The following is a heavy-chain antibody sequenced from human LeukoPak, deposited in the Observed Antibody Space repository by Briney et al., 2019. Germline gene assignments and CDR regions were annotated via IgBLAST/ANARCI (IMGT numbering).Heavy chain of an antibody. J-gene: IGHJ4*02. CDR2: IHYSGST. D-gene: IGHD4-17*01. CDR1: GGSISRNY. Sequence: PSETLSLSCTVSGGSISRNYWSWIRRPPGKGLEWIGYIHYSGSTNHNPSLKSRVTILVDTSKNQFSLKMNSVTAADTAVYYCARSGDYANFDYWGQGTLVTVSS. V-gene: IGHV4-59*01. CDR3: ARSGDYANFDY.